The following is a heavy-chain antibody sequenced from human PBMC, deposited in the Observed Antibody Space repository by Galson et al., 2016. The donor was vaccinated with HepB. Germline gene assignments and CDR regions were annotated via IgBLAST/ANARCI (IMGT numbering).Heavy chain of an antibody. CDR3: ARDVGGGYCRGGSCPLYYFDY. CDR1: GFTFADHY. D-gene: IGHD2-15*01. J-gene: IGHJ4*02. Sequence: SLRLPCAASGFTFADHYMTWIRQAPGKGLEWLSYISSRGTSIYFPASVKGRFTISRDNAKNSLYLQMNSLRAEDTAAYYCARDVGGGYCRGGSCPLYYFDYWGQGTLVTVSS. V-gene: IGHV3-11*01. CDR2: ISSRGTSI.